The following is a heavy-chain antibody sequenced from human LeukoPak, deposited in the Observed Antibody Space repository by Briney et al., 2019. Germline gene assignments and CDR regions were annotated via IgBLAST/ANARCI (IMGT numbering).Heavy chain of an antibody. Sequence: ASVKVSCKASGYTFTSYDINWVRQATGQGLEWMGWMNPNSGNTGYAQKFQGRVTMTRNTSISTAYMELSSLRSEDTAVYYCARRERDYYDSSGYPDYWGQGTLVTVSS. CDR2: MNPNSGNT. V-gene: IGHV1-8*01. CDR1: GYTFTSYD. D-gene: IGHD3-22*01. CDR3: ARRERDYYDSSGYPDY. J-gene: IGHJ4*02.